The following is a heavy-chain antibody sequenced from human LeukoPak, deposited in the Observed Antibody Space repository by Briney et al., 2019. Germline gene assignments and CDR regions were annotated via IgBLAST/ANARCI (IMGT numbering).Heavy chain of an antibody. CDR3: ARRTRELGYCSGGSCYHDAFDM. D-gene: IGHD2-15*01. Sequence: GVSVKVSCKASGYTFTSYDINWVRQATGQGLEWMGWMNPNSGNTGYAQKFQGRVTMIRNTSISTAYMELSSLRSEDTAVYYCARRTRELGYCSGGSCYHDAFDMWGPGTMVTVSS. V-gene: IGHV1-8*01. J-gene: IGHJ3*02. CDR2: MNPNSGNT. CDR1: GYTFTSYD.